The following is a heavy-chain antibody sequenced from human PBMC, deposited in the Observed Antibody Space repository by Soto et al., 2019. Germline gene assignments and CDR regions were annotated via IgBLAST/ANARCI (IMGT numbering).Heavy chain of an antibody. Sequence: QMQLVESGGGVVQPGGSLKLSCVASGLTFNNHAMHWVRQAPGKGLEWVAVISYDGTNKYYADSVKGRFTISRDNSKNTLYLQMHSLRAEDTAVYYCPLVVVASWGYSGQGTLVTVSS. J-gene: IGHJ4*02. CDR2: ISYDGTNK. CDR3: PLVVVASWGY. CDR1: GLTFNNHA. V-gene: IGHV3-30-3*01. D-gene: IGHD2-15*01.